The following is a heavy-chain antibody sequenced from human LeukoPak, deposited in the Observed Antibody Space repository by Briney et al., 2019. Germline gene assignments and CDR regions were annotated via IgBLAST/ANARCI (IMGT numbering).Heavy chain of an antibody. CDR2: MSYDGSNK. J-gene: IGHJ4*02. CDR3: AKGSRDSSGYLRTQPPLDY. CDR1: GFTFSSYG. D-gene: IGHD3-22*01. Sequence: QAGGSLGLSCAASGFTFSSYGMHWVRQAPGKGLEWVAVMSYDGSNKYYADSVKGRFTISRDNSKNTLYLQMNSLRAEDTAVYYCAKGSRDSSGYLRTQPPLDYWGQGTLVTVSS. V-gene: IGHV3-30*18.